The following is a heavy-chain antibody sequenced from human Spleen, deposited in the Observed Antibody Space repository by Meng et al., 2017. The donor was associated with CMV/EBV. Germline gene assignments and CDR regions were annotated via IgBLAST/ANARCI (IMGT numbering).Heavy chain of an antibody. CDR1: GYTFTSYG. Sequence: ASVKVSCKASGYTFTSYGIAWVRQAPGQGLEWMGWISGFNGNTISAQNFQGRVTMTTDTSTSTAYMQLRGLTSDDTAVYYCARDWAKYCTRTSCFEYGLVVWGQGTTVTVSS. CDR2: ISGFNGNT. J-gene: IGHJ6*02. D-gene: IGHD2-2*01. CDR3: ARDWAKYCTRTSCFEYGLVV. V-gene: IGHV1-18*01.